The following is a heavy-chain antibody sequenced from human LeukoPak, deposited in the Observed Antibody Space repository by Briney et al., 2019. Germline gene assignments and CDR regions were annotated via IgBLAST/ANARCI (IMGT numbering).Heavy chain of an antibody. J-gene: IGHJ6*02. CDR2: ILPSFGAT. Sequence: SVKVSCKASRGTFGSYAISWVRQAPGQGLEWMGGILPSFGATKYSQKFQDRVTITADVSTTTVYMDLTSLSSEDTALYYCARPLNTMVRGITTATDFFSYAMDVWGQGTALTFSS. D-gene: IGHD3-10*01. CDR1: RGTFGSYA. V-gene: IGHV1-69*01. CDR3: ARPLNTMVRGITTATDFFSYAMDV.